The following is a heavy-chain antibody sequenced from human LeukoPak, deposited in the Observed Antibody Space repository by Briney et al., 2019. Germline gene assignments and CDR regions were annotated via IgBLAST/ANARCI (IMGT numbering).Heavy chain of an antibody. CDR3: ARERGSGWYYFDS. CDR1: GFTFSDYY. V-gene: IGHV3-11*06. Sequence: PGGSLRLSCAASGFTFSDYYMSWIRQAPGKGLEWVSYISSSSSYTNYADSVKGRFTISRDNAKNSLYLQMNSLRAEDTADYYCARERGSGWYYFDSWGQGTLVTVSS. D-gene: IGHD6-19*01. CDR2: ISSSSSYT. J-gene: IGHJ4*02.